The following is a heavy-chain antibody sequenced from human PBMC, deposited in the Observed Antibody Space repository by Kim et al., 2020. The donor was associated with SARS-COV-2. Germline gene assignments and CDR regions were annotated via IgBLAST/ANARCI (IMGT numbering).Heavy chain of an antibody. CDR3: ARGTDGLRGNGLVGWGYY. Sequence: SETLSLTCAVYGGSFSGYYWSWIRQPPGKGLEWIGEINHSGSTNYNPSLKSRVTISVDTSKNQFSLKLSSVTAADTAVYYCARGTDGLRGNGLVGWGYY. CDR2: INHSGST. D-gene: IGHD2-8*02. J-gene: IGHJ6*01. V-gene: IGHV4-34*01. CDR1: GGSFSGYY.